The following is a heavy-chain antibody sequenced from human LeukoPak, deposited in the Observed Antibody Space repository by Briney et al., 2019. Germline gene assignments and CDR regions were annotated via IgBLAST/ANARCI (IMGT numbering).Heavy chain of an antibody. CDR2: IYYSGST. CDR3: AREVVRGYCSSTSCYRSLHWFDP. CDR1: GGSISSSSDY. Sequence: SETLSLTCTVSGGSISSSSDYWGWIRQPPGKGLEWIGSIYYSGSTYYNPSLKSRVTISVDTSKNQFSLKLSSVTAADTAVYYCAREVVRGYCSSTSCYRSLHWFDPWGQGTLVTVSS. J-gene: IGHJ5*02. D-gene: IGHD2-2*02. V-gene: IGHV4-39*07.